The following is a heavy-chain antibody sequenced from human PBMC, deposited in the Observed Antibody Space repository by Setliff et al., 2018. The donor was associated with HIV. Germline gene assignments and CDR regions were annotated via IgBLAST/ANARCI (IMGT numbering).Heavy chain of an antibody. CDR3: ARGPFVLRFLERLVYFDY. CDR1: GGSIDSGNYD. J-gene: IGHJ4*02. V-gene: IGHV4-61*02. D-gene: IGHD3-3*01. Sequence: SETLSLTCTVSGGSIDSGNYDWNWVRQPGGKGLEWIGRIYTRGSTKYSPTFESRVTMSLDTSKNQFSLKLTSVIAADTAIYYCARGPFVLRFLERLVYFDYWGQGTRVTV. CDR2: IYTRGST.